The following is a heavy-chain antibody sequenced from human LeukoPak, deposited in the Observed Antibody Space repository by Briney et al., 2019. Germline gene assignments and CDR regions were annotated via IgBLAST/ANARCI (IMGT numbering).Heavy chain of an antibody. CDR1: GVIVRSNY. Sequence: GGSLRLSCVGSGVIVRSNYMTWVRQATGKGLERVSYISSSSRTKYYADSVKGRFTISRDNAKNSLYLQMNSLRAEDTSVYYCARDRHRYSYDTGGYPPYWGQGTLVTVSS. J-gene: IGHJ4*02. CDR2: ISSSSRTK. CDR3: ARDRHRYSYDTGGYPPY. D-gene: IGHD3-22*01. V-gene: IGHV3-48*01.